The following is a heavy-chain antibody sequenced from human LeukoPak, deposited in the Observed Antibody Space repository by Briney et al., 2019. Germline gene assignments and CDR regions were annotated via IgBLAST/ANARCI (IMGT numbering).Heavy chain of an antibody. CDR1: GFTFSSYA. CDR3: GKTTTGYSSGRNPAWPVDY. J-gene: IGHJ4*02. CDR2: IFGSGGSA. Sequence: GGSLRLSCTASGFTFSSYAMYWVRQAPGKGLEWVSGIFGSGGSAHYADSVKGRFTISRDNSQNAVYLQMNSLRAEDTAVYYCGKTTTGYSSGRNPAWPVDYWGQGTLVTVSS. V-gene: IGHV3-23*01. D-gene: IGHD6-19*01.